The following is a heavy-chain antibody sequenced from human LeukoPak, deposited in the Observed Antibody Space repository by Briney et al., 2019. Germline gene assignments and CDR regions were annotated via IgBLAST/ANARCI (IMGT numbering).Heavy chain of an antibody. Sequence: PGESLNISCKSSGYRFISYWIGWVRQMPGKGPEWMGTIYPGDSNTRYSPSFQGQVTISVDKSIDTAYLQWSSLKASDSAIYYCARRGYCSGNSCYHYDSWGQGTLVTVSS. CDR1: GYRFISYW. CDR3: ARRGYCSGNSCYHYDS. D-gene: IGHD2-15*01. J-gene: IGHJ4*02. CDR2: IYPGDSNT. V-gene: IGHV5-51*01.